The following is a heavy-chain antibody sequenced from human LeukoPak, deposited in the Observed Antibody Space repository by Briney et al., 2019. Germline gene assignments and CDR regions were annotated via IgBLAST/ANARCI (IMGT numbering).Heavy chain of an antibody. D-gene: IGHD2-2*01. CDR1: GGTFSSYA. V-gene: IGHV1-69*05. Sequence: ASVKVSCKASGGTFSSYAISWVRQVPGQGLEWMGGIIPIFGTANYAQKFQGRVTITTDESTSTAYMELSSLRSEDTAVYYCARDPPPDCSSTSCSGGYWGQGTLVTVSS. CDR3: ARDPPPDCSSTSCSGGY. J-gene: IGHJ4*02. CDR2: IIPIFGTA.